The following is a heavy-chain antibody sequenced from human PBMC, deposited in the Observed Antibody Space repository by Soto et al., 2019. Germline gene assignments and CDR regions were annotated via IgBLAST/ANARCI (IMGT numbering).Heavy chain of an antibody. Sequence: ASVKVSCKASGYTFTSYGISWVRQAPGQGLEWMGWISAYNGNTNYAQKLQGRVTMTTDTSTSTAYMELRSLRSDDTAVYYCARMQMGYLEWLLSPYYYYAMDVWGQGTTVTVSS. CDR1: GYTFTSYG. CDR3: ARMQMGYLEWLLSPYYYYAMDV. V-gene: IGHV1-18*01. J-gene: IGHJ6*02. CDR2: ISAYNGNT. D-gene: IGHD3-3*01.